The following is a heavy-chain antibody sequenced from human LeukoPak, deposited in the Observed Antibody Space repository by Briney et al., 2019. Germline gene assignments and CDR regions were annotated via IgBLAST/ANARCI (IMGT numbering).Heavy chain of an antibody. CDR1: GFTFTNYY. Sequence: GESLKISCRASGFTFTNYYIAWVRHLPGKGLEYVGIVYPGDSETRYSPTFRGQATISVDKSTSTAFLQWSRLKASDTAIYFCAVRGYTYANWFDSWGQGTLVTVSS. D-gene: IGHD2-8*01. V-gene: IGHV5-51*01. CDR3: AVRGYTYANWFDS. CDR2: VYPGDSET. J-gene: IGHJ5*01.